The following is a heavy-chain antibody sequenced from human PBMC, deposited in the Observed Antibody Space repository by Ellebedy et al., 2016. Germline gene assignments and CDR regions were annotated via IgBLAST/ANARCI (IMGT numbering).Heavy chain of an antibody. CDR1: GYTLTELS. Sequence: ASVKVSXXVSGYTLTELSMHWVRQAPGKGLEWMGGFDPEDGETIYAQKFQGRVTMTEDTSTDTAYMELSSLRSEDTAVYYCATGTYGDYYFDYWGQGTLVTVSS. CDR3: ATGTYGDYYFDY. D-gene: IGHD4-17*01. J-gene: IGHJ4*02. V-gene: IGHV1-24*01. CDR2: FDPEDGET.